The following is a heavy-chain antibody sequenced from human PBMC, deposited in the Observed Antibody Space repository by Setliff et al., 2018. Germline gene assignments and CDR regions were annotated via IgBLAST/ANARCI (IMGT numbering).Heavy chain of an antibody. J-gene: IGHJ4*02. Sequence: PGGSLRLSCAASGFTFSRFWMNWVRQAPGKGLEWVANIKQDGSVKYYVDSVKGRFTISRDNAKNSVDLEMSSLRAEDTAVYYCARTDGTNLGYFDNWGQGTLVTVSS. D-gene: IGHD2-8*01. CDR3: ARTDGTNLGYFDN. V-gene: IGHV3-7*03. CDR1: GFTFSRFW. CDR2: IKQDGSVK.